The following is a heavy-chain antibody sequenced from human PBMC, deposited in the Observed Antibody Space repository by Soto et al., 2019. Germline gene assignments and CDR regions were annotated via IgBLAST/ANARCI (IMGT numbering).Heavy chain of an antibody. CDR3: ATVHNTSRSFDY. V-gene: IGHV3-23*01. D-gene: IGHD1-20*01. CDR2: TGATGRTT. CDR1: GFTFNIYA. Sequence: GGSLRLSCAASGFTFNIYAMTWVRQAPGKGLEWVSTTGATGRTTYYADSVKGRFTVSRDNSKNTLDLQMSNLRAEDTAVYYCATVHNTSRSFDYWGQGTLVTSPQ. J-gene: IGHJ4*02.